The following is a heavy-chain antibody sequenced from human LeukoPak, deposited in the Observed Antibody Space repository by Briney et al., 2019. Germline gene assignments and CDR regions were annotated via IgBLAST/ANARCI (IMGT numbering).Heavy chain of an antibody. CDR3: ARRNYFYDFWSGKTDY. J-gene: IGHJ4*02. Sequence: SETLSLTCAVYGGSFSGYYWSWIRQPPGKGLEWIGEINHSGSTNYNPSLKSRVIISVDTSKNQFSLKLSSVTAADTAVYYCARRNYFYDFWSGKTDYWGQGTLVTVSS. D-gene: IGHD3-3*01. V-gene: IGHV4-34*01. CDR2: INHSGST. CDR1: GGSFSGYY.